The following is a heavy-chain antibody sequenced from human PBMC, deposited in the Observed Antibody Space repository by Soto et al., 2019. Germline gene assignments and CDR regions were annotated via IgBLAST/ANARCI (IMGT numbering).Heavy chain of an antibody. Sequence: EVQLVESGGGLVQPGGSLRLSCAASGFTFSDHYMDWVRQAPGKGLEWVARSRNRVNSHTTEYAASVKGRFTISRDESKSSLYLQMNSLKLEDPAVYYCPRGLLGGAPSYTFHGMDVWGQGTTVTVSS. V-gene: IGHV3-72*01. D-gene: IGHD1-26*01. J-gene: IGHJ6*01. CDR2: SRNRVNSHTT. CDR3: PRGLLGGAPSYTFHGMDV. CDR1: GFTFSDHY.